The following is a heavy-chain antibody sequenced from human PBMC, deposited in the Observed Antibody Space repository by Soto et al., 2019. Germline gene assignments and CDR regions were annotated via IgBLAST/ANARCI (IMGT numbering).Heavy chain of an antibody. V-gene: IGHV4-59*01. Sequence: PSETLSLTCTVSGGSISSYYWSWIRQPPGKGLEWIGYIYYSGSTNYNPSLKSRVTISVDTSKNQFSLKLSSVTAADTAVYYCARTQFGWGIWFDPWGQGTLVTVSS. CDR2: IYYSGST. D-gene: IGHD3-16*01. J-gene: IGHJ5*02. CDR3: ARTQFGWGIWFDP. CDR1: GGSISSYY.